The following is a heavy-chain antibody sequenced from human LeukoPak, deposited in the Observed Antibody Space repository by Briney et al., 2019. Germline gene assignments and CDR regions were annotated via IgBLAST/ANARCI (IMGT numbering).Heavy chain of an antibody. V-gene: IGHV4-59*05. Sequence: TGGSLRLSCAASGFTFSNFPMNWVRQPPGKGLEWIGGIYYSGSTYYNPSLKSRVTISVDTSKNQFSLKLSSVTAADTAVYYCASPRGEFNDYWGQGTLVTVSS. D-gene: IGHD3-10*01. J-gene: IGHJ4*02. CDR2: IYYSGST. CDR1: GFTFSNFP. CDR3: ASPRGEFNDY.